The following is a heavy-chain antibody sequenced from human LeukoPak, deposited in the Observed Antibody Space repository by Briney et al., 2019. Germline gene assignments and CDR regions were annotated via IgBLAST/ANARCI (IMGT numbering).Heavy chain of an antibody. D-gene: IGHD2/OR15-2a*01. CDR2: MNPNSGNT. J-gene: IGHJ4*02. Sequence: ASVKVSCKASGYTFTSYDIHWVRQATGQGLEWMGWMNPNSGNTGYAQKFQGRVTMTRNTSISTAYMELSSLRSEDTAVYYCARVPVKFRYYFDYWGQGTLVTVSS. V-gene: IGHV1-8*01. CDR3: ARVPVKFRYYFDY. CDR1: GYTFTSYD.